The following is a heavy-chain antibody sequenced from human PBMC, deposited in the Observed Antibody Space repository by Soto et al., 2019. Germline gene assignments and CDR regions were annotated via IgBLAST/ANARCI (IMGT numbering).Heavy chain of an antibody. CDR3: AKGSSGWYERFDY. J-gene: IGHJ4*02. Sequence: EVQLLESGGGLVQPGGSLSLSYAASGFTFSSYAMSWVRQAPGKGLEWVSAISGSGGSTYYADSVKGRFTISRDNSKNTLYLQMNSLRAEDTAVYYCAKGSSGWYERFDYWGQGTLVTVSS. V-gene: IGHV3-23*01. CDR1: GFTFSSYA. D-gene: IGHD6-19*01. CDR2: ISGSGGST.